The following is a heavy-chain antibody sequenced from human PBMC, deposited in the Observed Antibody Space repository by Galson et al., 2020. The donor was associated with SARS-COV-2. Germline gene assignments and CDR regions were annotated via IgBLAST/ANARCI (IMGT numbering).Heavy chain of an antibody. CDR3: AKVLSSQLRYNWFDP. Sequence: GESLKISCAASGFTFSSYAMSWVRQAPGKGLEWVSAISGSGGSTYYADSVKGRFTISRDNSKNTLYLQMNSLRAEDTAVYYCAKVLSSQLRYNWFDPWGQGTLVTVSS. CDR2: ISGSGGST. CDR1: GFTFSSYA. J-gene: IGHJ5*02. D-gene: IGHD5-18*01. V-gene: IGHV3-23*01.